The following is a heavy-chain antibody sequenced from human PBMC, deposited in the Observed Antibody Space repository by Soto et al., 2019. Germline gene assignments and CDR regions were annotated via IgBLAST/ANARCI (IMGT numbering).Heavy chain of an antibody. D-gene: IGHD5-12*01. CDR2: ISGRGAST. J-gene: IGHJ6*03. V-gene: IGHV3-23*01. Sequence: EVQVLESGGGLVQPGGSLRLSCAASGFTFTSYAMSWVRQAPGKGLEWVSVISGRGASTYYADSVKGRFTISRDSSKSTLYLQMXSLRAEDTAVYYCVVHGVDIPVAEPYHYSYYYVDVWGKGTTVTVSS. CDR3: VVHGVDIPVAEPYHYSYYYVDV. CDR1: GFTFTSYA.